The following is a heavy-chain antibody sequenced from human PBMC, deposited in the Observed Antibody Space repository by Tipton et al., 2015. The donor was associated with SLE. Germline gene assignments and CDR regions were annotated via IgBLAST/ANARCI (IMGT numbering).Heavy chain of an antibody. CDR3: AGGAGWYSDL. CDR1: GGSISSYY. CDR2: IYYSGST. D-gene: IGHD1-14*01. J-gene: IGHJ2*01. Sequence: TLSLTCTVSGGSISSYYWSWIRQPPGKGLEWIGYIYYSGSTNYNPSLKSRVTISVDTSKNQFSLKLSSVTAADTAVYYCAGGAGWYSDLWGRGTLVTVSS. V-gene: IGHV4-59*01.